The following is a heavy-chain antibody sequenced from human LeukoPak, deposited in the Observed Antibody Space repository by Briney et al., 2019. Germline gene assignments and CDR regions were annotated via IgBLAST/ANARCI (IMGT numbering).Heavy chain of an antibody. V-gene: IGHV3-9*01. D-gene: IGHD6-19*01. CDR3: APEALAGTSHLP. Sequence: GGSLRLSCAASGFTFDDYAMHWVRQAPGKGLEWVSGISWNSGSIGYADSVKGRFTISRDNAKNSLYLQMNSLRAEDTALYYCAPEALAGTSHLPWGQGTLVTVSS. J-gene: IGHJ5*02. CDR2: ISWNSGSI. CDR1: GFTFDDYA.